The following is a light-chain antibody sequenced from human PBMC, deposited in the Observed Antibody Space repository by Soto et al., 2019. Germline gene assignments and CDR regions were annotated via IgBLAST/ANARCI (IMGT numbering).Light chain of an antibody. CDR3: QQYNDVPFT. CDR1: QTLDNT. V-gene: IGKV3D-15*01. CDR2: SAS. Sequence: ETVMTQSPGTLSVSPGDRATLSCRASQTLDNTLAWYQQRPGQAPTLLIYSASTRATGVPARFSGSGSGTEFTLTISSLQSEDFGMYYCQQYNDVPFTFGQGTNLEIK. J-gene: IGKJ2*01.